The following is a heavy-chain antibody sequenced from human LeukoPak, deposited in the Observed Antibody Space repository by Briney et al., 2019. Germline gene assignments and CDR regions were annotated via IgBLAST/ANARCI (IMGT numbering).Heavy chain of an antibody. V-gene: IGHV4-59*12. Sequence: PSETLSLTCTVSGGSISTYYWSWIRQPPGKGLEWIEYLYYSGSTNYNPSLKSRVTISVDTSKTQFSLKLRSVTAADTAVYYCARVVYSGSWGYFDYWGQGTLVTVSS. J-gene: IGHJ4*02. CDR3: ARVVYSGSWGYFDY. CDR1: GGSISTYY. D-gene: IGHD3-10*01. CDR2: LYYSGST.